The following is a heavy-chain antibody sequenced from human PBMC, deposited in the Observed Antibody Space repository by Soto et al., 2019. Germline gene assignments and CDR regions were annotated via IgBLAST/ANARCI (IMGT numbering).Heavy chain of an antibody. Sequence: ASVKVSCKASGYTFTGYYMHWMRQAPGQGLEWMGWINPNSGETDYAQNFQGWVTMTRDTSTSTVYMELSSLRSEDTAVYYCARKNGDYVFFDDAFDIWGQGTMVTVSS. CDR1: GYTFTGYY. D-gene: IGHD4-17*01. CDR3: ARKNGDYVFFDDAFDI. V-gene: IGHV1-2*04. J-gene: IGHJ3*02. CDR2: INPNSGET.